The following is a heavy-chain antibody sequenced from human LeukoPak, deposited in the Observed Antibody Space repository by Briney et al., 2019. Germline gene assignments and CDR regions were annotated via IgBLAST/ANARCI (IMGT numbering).Heavy chain of an antibody. Sequence: PRASVKVSCKASGYTFTSYDINWVRQATGQGLEWMGWMNPNSGNTGYAQKFQGRVTMTRNTSISTAYMELSSLRSEDTAVYYCARGGVVVPAAMDPYYYYGMDVWGQGTTVTVSS. CDR3: ARGGVVVPAAMDPYYYYGMDV. V-gene: IGHV1-8*01. CDR2: MNPNSGNT. CDR1: GYTFTSYD. D-gene: IGHD2-2*01. J-gene: IGHJ6*02.